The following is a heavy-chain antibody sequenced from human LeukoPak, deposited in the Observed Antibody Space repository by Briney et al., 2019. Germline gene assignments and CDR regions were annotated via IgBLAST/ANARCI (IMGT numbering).Heavy chain of an antibody. CDR3: ASLQFTTIFGVGIAFDI. D-gene: IGHD3-3*01. Sequence: GGSLRLSCAASGFTFSSYWMHWVRQAPGEGLVWVSRINTDGSSTSYADSVKGRFTISRDNAKNTLYLQMNSLRAEDTAVYYCASLQFTTIFGVGIAFDIWGQGTMVTVSS. J-gene: IGHJ3*02. CDR2: INTDGSST. V-gene: IGHV3-74*01. CDR1: GFTFSSYW.